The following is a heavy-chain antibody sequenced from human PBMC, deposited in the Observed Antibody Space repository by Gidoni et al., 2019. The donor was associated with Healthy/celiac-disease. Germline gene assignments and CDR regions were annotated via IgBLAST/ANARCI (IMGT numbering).Heavy chain of an antibody. CDR2: FSGSGGST. CDR3: AKGGIFDY. D-gene: IGHD3-16*01. Sequence: EVQLLEPGGGLVQPGGSLRLSCAASGFTLSSYAMSWVRQAPGKGLELVSAFSGSGGSTYNVDAVKGRLTISRDNSKNTLYLQMSSLKAEDTAVYDCAKGGIFDYWGQGTLVTVSS. V-gene: IGHV3-23*01. J-gene: IGHJ4*02. CDR1: GFTLSSYA.